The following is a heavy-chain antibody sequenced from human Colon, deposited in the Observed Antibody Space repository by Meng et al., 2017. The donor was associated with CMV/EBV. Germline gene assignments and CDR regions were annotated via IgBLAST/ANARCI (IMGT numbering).Heavy chain of an antibody. Sequence: GGSLRLSCAVSGSTFSDYEMHWVRQAPGKGLEWVAYISRSGDIIYDSNSVKGGFTISRDNAKNSLYLQMNSLRVDDTATYYCARIGLCGSTSCYSYYGMDVWGQGTAVTVSS. CDR1: GSTFSDYE. CDR2: ISRSGDII. V-gene: IGHV3-48*03. CDR3: ARIGLCGSTSCYSYYGMDV. D-gene: IGHD3-10*01. J-gene: IGHJ6*02.